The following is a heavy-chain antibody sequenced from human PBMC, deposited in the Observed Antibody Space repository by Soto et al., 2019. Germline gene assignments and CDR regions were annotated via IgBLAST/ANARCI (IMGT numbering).Heavy chain of an antibody. CDR3: ARHRSYYDSSGHLDY. D-gene: IGHD3-22*01. CDR1: GGSIISGDYY. J-gene: IGHJ4*02. CDR2: IYYSGDT. Sequence: SETLSLTCTVSGGSIISGDYYWSWIRQPPGKGLEWIGYIYYSGDTSYNPSLKSRVTISIDTSKNQFSLKLSSVTAADTAVYYCARHRSYYDSSGHLDYWGQGTLVTVSS. V-gene: IGHV4-30-4*08.